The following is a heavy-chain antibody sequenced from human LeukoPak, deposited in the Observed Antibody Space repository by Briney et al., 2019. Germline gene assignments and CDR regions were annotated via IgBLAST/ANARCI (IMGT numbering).Heavy chain of an antibody. CDR1: GGSISSYY. CDR2: IYYSGST. Sequence: PSETLSLTCTVSGGSISSYYWSWIRQPPGKGLEWIGYIYYSGSTNYNPSLKSRVTISVDTSKNQFSLKLSSVTAADTAVYYCARGPAYSSSWYEYYYYYYYMDVWGKGTTVTVSS. CDR3: ARGPAYSSSWYEYYYYYYYMDV. D-gene: IGHD6-13*01. V-gene: IGHV4-59*12. J-gene: IGHJ6*03.